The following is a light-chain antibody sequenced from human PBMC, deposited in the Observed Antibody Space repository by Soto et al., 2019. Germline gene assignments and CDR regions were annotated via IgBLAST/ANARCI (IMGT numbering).Light chain of an antibody. V-gene: IGKV1-39*01. CDR2: DAS. CDR1: QSISSY. Sequence: DIHMTPSPASLSASPVYISTSTCRAIQSISSYLNWYQLKPGKAPTLLIYDASSLPSGVPPRFSGSASGTDFTLTISSLQPEDFATYYCLQGSSYPWTFGQGTKVDIK. J-gene: IGKJ1*01. CDR3: LQGSSYPWT.